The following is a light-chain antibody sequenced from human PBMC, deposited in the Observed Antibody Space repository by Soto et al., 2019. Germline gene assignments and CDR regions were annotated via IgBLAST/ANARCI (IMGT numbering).Light chain of an antibody. CDR1: QSVSSNY. CDR3: QQYDSSPWT. CDR2: GSS. J-gene: IGKJ1*01. Sequence: EIVLTQSPGTLSLSPGERATLSCRASQSVSSNYLAWYQQKPGQAPRLLIFGSSSRATGIPDRFSGSGSGTDFTLTISRLEPEDFAVSYCQQYDSSPWTFGQGTKVEIK. V-gene: IGKV3-20*01.